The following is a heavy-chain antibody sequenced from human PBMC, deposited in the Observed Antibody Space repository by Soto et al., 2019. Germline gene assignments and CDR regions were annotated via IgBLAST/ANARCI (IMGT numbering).Heavy chain of an antibody. D-gene: IGHD6-6*01. CDR1: GFTVSSNY. CDR2: IYSGGST. J-gene: IGHJ6*03. Sequence: PGGSLRLSCAASGFTVSSNYMSWVRQAPGKGLEWVSVIYSGGSTYYADSVKGRFTISRHNSKNTLYLQMNSLRAEDTAVYYCARERRPHFEYSNPRDYYMDVWGKGTTVTVSS. CDR3: ARERRPHFEYSNPRDYYMDV. V-gene: IGHV3-53*04.